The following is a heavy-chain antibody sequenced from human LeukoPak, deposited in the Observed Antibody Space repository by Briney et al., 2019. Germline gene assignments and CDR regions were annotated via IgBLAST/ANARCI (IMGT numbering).Heavy chain of an antibody. V-gene: IGHV3-23*01. Sequence: GGSLRLSCAASGFTFSSYAMSWVRQAPGKGLEWVPAISGSGGSTYYADSVKGRFTISRDNSRNTLYLQMNSLRAEDTAVYYCAKDSSYDSSGYYLGDAFDIWGQGTMVTVSS. CDR2: ISGSGGST. J-gene: IGHJ3*02. CDR3: AKDSSYDSSGYYLGDAFDI. D-gene: IGHD3-22*01. CDR1: GFTFSSYA.